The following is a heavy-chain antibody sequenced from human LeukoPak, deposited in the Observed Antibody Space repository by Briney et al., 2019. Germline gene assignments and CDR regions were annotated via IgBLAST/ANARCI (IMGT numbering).Heavy chain of an antibody. Sequence: GGSLRLPCTASGFTFSGYSMNWIRQAPGKGLEWVSSFGTRSTSVYHAGSVKGRFAISRDNAKNSLYLQMNSLKAEDTALYYCAREVSEGFDFWGQGTLVTVSS. J-gene: IGHJ4*02. V-gene: IGHV3-21*01. D-gene: IGHD3-22*01. CDR3: AREVSEGFDF. CDR2: FGTRSTSV. CDR1: GFTFSGYS.